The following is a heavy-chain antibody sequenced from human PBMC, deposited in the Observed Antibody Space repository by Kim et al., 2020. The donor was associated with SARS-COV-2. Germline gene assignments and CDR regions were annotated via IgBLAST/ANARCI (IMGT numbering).Heavy chain of an antibody. D-gene: IGHD6-19*01. V-gene: IGHV3-23*01. CDR2: VSGRGTST. CDR1: GFTFSKYA. CDR3: AKASAYSIGWYSDS. Sequence: GGSLRLSCAASGFTFSKYAIHWVRQAPGKGLEWVSAVSGRGTSTSYADTVKGRFTISRDNLKDTVFLQMTGLRAEDSALYCCAKASAYSIGWYSDSWGQGALVTVSS. J-gene: IGHJ4*02.